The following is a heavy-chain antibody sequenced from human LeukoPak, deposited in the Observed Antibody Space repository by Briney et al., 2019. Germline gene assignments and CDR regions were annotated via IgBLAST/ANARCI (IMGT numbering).Heavy chain of an antibody. V-gene: IGHV3-7*01. J-gene: IGHJ4*02. Sequence: GGSLRLSCAASGFTLSNYWMAWVRQSPGKGLEWVANIKQDGIEKNYVDSVRGRFTISRDNAKSSLFLQMSSLRVDDTAVYYCARDQDGALDYWGQGSLVTVSS. CDR1: GFTLSNYW. D-gene: IGHD4-17*01. CDR3: ARDQDGALDY. CDR2: IKQDGIEK.